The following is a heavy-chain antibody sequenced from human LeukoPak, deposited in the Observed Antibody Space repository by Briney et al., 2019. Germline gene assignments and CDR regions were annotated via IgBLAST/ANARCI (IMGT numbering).Heavy chain of an antibody. CDR3: ARDPRYFGVVIGIDY. CDR1: GFTFSSYA. CDR2: ISGSGGRT. J-gene: IGHJ4*02. D-gene: IGHD3-3*01. V-gene: IGHV3-23*01. Sequence: GGSLRLSCAASGFTFSSYAMSWVRQAPGEGLEWVSGISGSGGRTYYADSVKGRFTISRDNSKNTLYLQMNSLRAEDTAVYYCARDPRYFGVVIGIDYWGQGTLVTVSS.